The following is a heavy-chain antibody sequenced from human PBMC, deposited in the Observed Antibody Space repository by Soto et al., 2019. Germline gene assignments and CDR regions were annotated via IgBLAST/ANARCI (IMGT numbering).Heavy chain of an antibody. CDR2: ISGIFGSA. CDR1: GFTFSSYA. D-gene: IGHD2-21*02. CDR3: ANTIPKRGGDTPLY. J-gene: IGHJ4*02. V-gene: IGHV3-23*01. Sequence: TGGSLRLSCAASGFTFSSYAMIWVRQAPVNGLEFVSAISGIFGSAYYADSVKGRFTISRYNSKNALYLQMNSLRAEDTAVYYCANTIPKRGGDTPLYWGQGTMVTVSS.